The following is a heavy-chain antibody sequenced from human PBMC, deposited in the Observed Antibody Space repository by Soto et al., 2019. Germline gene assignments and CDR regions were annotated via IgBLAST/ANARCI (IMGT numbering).Heavy chain of an antibody. Sequence: EVQLVESGGGLVQPGGSVRLSCAASGFTFSSYWMHWVRQAPGKGLVWVSRINTEGSDTRYADSVKGRFTIFRDNAENTLYRQMNSLRVDDTAVYYCTTGSWAYYWGQGTLVTVSS. CDR1: GFTFSSYW. CDR3: TTGSWAYY. V-gene: IGHV3-74*01. D-gene: IGHD3-16*01. J-gene: IGHJ4*02. CDR2: INTEGSDT.